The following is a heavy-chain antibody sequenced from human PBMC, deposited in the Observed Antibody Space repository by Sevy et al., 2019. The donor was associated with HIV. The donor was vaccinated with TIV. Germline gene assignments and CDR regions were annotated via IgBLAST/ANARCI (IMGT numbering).Heavy chain of an antibody. D-gene: IGHD3-3*01. J-gene: IGHJ4*02. CDR1: GFIFNSYA. V-gene: IGHV3-23*01. Sequence: GGSLRLSCAASGFIFNSYAMSWVRQAPGKGLGWVSTISGHGGSTYYADSVKGRLTISRDNSRKTLDLEMNSLRAEDAAIYYCAGGFWSGFDYWGQGSLVTVSS. CDR2: ISGHGGST. CDR3: AGGFWSGFDY.